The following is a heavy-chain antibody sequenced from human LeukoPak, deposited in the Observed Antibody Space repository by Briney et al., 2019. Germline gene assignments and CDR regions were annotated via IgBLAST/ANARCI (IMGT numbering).Heavy chain of an antibody. Sequence: GASVKVSCKASGGTFSSYAISWVRQAPGQGLEWMGWMNPNSDNIGYAQKFQGRVTMTRDTSISTAYMELSSLRSDDTAVYFCARGNYDGYYFDSWGQGTLVTVFS. D-gene: IGHD4-23*01. J-gene: IGHJ4*02. CDR1: GGTFSSYA. V-gene: IGHV1-8*02. CDR2: MNPNSDNI. CDR3: ARGNYDGYYFDS.